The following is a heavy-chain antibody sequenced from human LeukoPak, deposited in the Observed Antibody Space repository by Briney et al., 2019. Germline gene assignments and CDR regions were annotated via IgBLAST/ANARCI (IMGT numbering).Heavy chain of an antibody. Sequence: PGGSLRLSCAASGFTFSTYWMHWVRQAPGKGLVWVSRTNSDGSSTTYADSVKGRFTISRDNAKNTLYPQMNILRAEDTAVYYCASGYYYGSGSPDYWGQGTLVTVSS. V-gene: IGHV3-74*01. CDR1: GFTFSTYW. CDR3: ASGYYYGSGSPDY. CDR2: TNSDGSST. J-gene: IGHJ4*02. D-gene: IGHD3-10*01.